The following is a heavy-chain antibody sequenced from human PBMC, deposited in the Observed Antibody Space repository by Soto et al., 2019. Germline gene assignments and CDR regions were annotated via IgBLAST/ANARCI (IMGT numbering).Heavy chain of an antibody. Sequence: ASVKVSCKASGYTFTSYDINWVRQATGQGLEWMGWMNPNSGNTGYAQKFQGRVTMTRNTSISTAYMELSSLRSEDTAVYYCARVRYYYGSGSRTNWLDPWGQGTLVTVYS. J-gene: IGHJ5*02. CDR2: MNPNSGNT. V-gene: IGHV1-8*01. CDR3: ARVRYYYGSGSRTNWLDP. D-gene: IGHD3-10*01. CDR1: GYTFTSYD.